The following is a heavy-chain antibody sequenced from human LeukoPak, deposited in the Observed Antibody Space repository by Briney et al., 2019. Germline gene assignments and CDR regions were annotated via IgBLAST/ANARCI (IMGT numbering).Heavy chain of an antibody. V-gene: IGHV1-2*02. D-gene: IGHD3-16*01. CDR2: INSNTGDS. CDR3: ARVRLGGSDLDY. J-gene: IGHJ4*02. Sequence: ASVKVSCKTSGYTFTAYYMHWLRQAPGQGLEWMGWINSNTGDSNFAQNFQGRVTMTRDTSITTVYLDLSRLRSDDTAVYYRARVRLGGSDLDYWGQGTLVTVSS. CDR1: GYTFTAYY.